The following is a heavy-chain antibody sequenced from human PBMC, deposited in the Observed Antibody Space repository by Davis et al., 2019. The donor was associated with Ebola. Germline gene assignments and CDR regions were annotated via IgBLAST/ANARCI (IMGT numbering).Heavy chain of an antibody. CDR1: GFTFSGYW. CDR3: ARDTLLEWPFYYGMDV. D-gene: IGHD3-3*01. Sequence: GESLKISCAGSGFTFSGYWMHWVRQAAGKGLVWVSRIKSDGSSISYADSVKGRFTISRDNAKNTLYLQMNSLRVEDTAVYYCARDTLLEWPFYYGMDVWGQGTTVTVSS. J-gene: IGHJ6*02. V-gene: IGHV3-74*01. CDR2: IKSDGSSI.